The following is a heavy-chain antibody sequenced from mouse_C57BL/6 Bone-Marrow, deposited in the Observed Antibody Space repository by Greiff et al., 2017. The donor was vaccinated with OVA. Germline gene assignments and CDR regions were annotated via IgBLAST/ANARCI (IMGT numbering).Heavy chain of an antibody. CDR1: GYTFTSYW. CDR3: ASSIAPFYNFDY. J-gene: IGHJ2*01. D-gene: IGHD2-12*01. CDR2: INPSSGYT. V-gene: IGHV1-7*01. Sequence: QVQLQQSGAELAKPGASVKLSCKASGYTFTSYWMHWVKQRPGQGLEWIGYINPSSGYTKYNQKFKDKATLTADKSSSTAYMQLSSMTYEDSADYYCASSIAPFYNFDYWGQGTTLTVSS.